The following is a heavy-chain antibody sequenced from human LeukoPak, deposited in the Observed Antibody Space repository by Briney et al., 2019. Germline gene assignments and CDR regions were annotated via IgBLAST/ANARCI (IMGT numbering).Heavy chain of an antibody. Sequence: ASVKVSCKASGYTFTSYAMHWVRQAPGQRLEWMGWINAGNGNTKYSQKFQGRVTITRDTSASTAYMELSSLRSEDTAVYYCARGTMVRGVIGTGSPSSYYYGMDVWGQGTTVTVSS. CDR2: INAGNGNT. J-gene: IGHJ6*02. CDR3: ARGTMVRGVIGTGSPSSYYYGMDV. V-gene: IGHV1-3*01. D-gene: IGHD3-10*01. CDR1: GYTFTSYA.